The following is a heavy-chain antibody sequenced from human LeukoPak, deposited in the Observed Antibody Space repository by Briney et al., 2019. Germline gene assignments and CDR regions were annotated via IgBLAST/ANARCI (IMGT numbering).Heavy chain of an antibody. CDR3: AREEYFQDSNGYSYYFHS. CDR2: IYKSGST. CDR1: GGSIGWDY. J-gene: IGHJ4*02. D-gene: IGHD3-22*01. V-gene: IGHV4-4*07. Sequence: PSETLSLTCTVSGGSIGWDYWSWIRQSAGKGLEWIGRIYKSGSTNYNLSFRSRVTMSVDTSKNQFSLNVTSVTAADTAVYYCAREEYFQDSNGYSYYFHSWGQGSLVTVSS.